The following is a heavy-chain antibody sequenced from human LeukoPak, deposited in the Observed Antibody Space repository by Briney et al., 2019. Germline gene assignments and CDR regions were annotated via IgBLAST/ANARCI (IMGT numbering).Heavy chain of an antibody. D-gene: IGHD1-26*01. CDR3: AKRGSAWYSGSSNDY. Sequence: GGSLRLSCVASGFSFKDYNIRWVRQAPGKGLEWVAVITYDGSNKYYTDSVKGRFTISRDNSKSTLYLQMNSLRAEDTAVYYCAKRGSAWYSGSSNDYWGQGTLVTVSS. J-gene: IGHJ4*02. V-gene: IGHV3-30*18. CDR1: GFSFKDYN. CDR2: ITYDGSNK.